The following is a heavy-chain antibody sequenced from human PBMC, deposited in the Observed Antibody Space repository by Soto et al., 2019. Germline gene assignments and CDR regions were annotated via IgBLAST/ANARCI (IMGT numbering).Heavy chain of an antibody. CDR1: GFIFSSYE. D-gene: IGHD3-3*01. J-gene: IGHJ6*02. CDR2: ISPGGTM. Sequence: PGGSLRLSCAASGFIFSSYEMNWVRQAPGKGLEWVAYISPGGTMYYGDSVKGRFTISRGNDKNSLFLQMNSLRAEDTAVYYCARERPSSDFWSGYSYGMDVWGQGTTVTVSS. CDR3: ARERPSSDFWSGYSYGMDV. V-gene: IGHV3-48*03.